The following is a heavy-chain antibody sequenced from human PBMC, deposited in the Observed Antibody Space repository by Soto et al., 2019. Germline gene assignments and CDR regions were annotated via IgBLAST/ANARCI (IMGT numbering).Heavy chain of an antibody. Sequence: GSLRLSCAASGFTFSGSAMHWVRQASGKGLEWVGRIRSKANSYATAYAASVKGRFTISRDDSKNTAYLQMNSLKTEDTAVYYCTRHRGYSYGLYGMDVWGQGTTVTVSS. V-gene: IGHV3-73*01. CDR2: IRSKANSYAT. J-gene: IGHJ6*02. D-gene: IGHD5-18*01. CDR3: TRHRGYSYGLYGMDV. CDR1: GFTFSGSA.